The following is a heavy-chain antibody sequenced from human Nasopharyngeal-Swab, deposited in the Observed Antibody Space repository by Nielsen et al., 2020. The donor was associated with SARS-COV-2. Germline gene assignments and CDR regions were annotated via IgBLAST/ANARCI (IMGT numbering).Heavy chain of an antibody. CDR1: GGSISSSPYY. J-gene: IGHJ4*02. V-gene: IGHV4-39*07. CDR3: ARNSRSISIFGVVTGGFDC. Sequence: SETLSLTCTVSGGSISSSPYYWGWIRQPPGKGLEWIGSIYYSGSTYYNPSLQSRVTISVDTSKNQFSLKLSSVTAADTAVYYCARNSRSISIFGVVTGGFDCWGQGTLVTVSS. D-gene: IGHD3-3*01. CDR2: IYYSGST.